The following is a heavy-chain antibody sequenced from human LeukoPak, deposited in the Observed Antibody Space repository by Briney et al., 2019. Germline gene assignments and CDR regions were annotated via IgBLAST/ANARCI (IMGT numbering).Heavy chain of an antibody. V-gene: IGHV3-23*01. CDR3: AKVNWEEPGNI. CDR1: GFTFSNFH. D-gene: IGHD1-26*01. CDR2: MDVGGGET. J-gene: IGHJ4*02. Sequence: GGSLRLSCAASGFTFSNFHINRVRQAPGKGLEWVSGMDVGGGETFHADSVKGRFTISRDSSKNMLYLQMNSLRGEDTAVYYCAKVNWEEPGNIWGQGTLVTVSS.